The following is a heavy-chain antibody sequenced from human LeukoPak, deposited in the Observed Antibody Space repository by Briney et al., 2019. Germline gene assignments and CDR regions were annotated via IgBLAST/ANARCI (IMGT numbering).Heavy chain of an antibody. V-gene: IGHV4-59*08. D-gene: IGHD5-18*01. CDR2: IYYSGST. Sequence: SETLSLTCTVSGGSISSYYWSWIRQPPGKGLEWIGYIYYSGSTNYNPSLKSRVTISVDTSKNQFSLKLSSVTAADTAVYYCAGYSYAHRNYYYYGMDVWGQGTTVTVSS. CDR1: GGSISSYY. CDR3: AGYSYAHRNYYYYGMDV. J-gene: IGHJ6*02.